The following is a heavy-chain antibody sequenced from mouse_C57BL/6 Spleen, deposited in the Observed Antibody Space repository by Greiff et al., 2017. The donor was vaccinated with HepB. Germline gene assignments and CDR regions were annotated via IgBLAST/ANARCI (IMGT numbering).Heavy chain of an antibody. J-gene: IGHJ2*01. CDR3: ARRITTVNYFDY. D-gene: IGHD1-1*01. Sequence: QVQLQQSGPELVKPGASVKISCKASGYSFTSYYIHWVKQRPGQGLEWIGWIYPGSGNTKYNEKFKGKATLTADTSSSTAYMQLSSLTSEDSAVYYCARRITTVNYFDYWGQGTTLTVSS. V-gene: IGHV1-66*01. CDR1: GYSFTSYY. CDR2: IYPGSGNT.